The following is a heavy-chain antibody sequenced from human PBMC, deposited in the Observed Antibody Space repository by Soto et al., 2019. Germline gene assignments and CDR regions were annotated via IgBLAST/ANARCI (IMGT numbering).Heavy chain of an antibody. D-gene: IGHD3-10*01. CDR3: ARAANTMVPGVMGDY. V-gene: IGHV3-33*01. Sequence: GGSLRLSCAASGFPFSSYGMHLVRQAPGKGLEWVAVIWYDGSNKYYADSVKGRFTISRDNSKNTLYLQMNSLRAEDTAVYYCARAANTMVPGVMGDYWGQGTLVTVSS. CDR1: GFPFSSYG. CDR2: IWYDGSNK. J-gene: IGHJ4*02.